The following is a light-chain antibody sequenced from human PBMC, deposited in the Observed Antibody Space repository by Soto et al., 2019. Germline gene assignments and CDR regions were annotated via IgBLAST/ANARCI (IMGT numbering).Light chain of an antibody. Sequence: SALTQPASVSGSPGQSITISCTGTSSDVGNYNYISWYQQHPGKAPKLMIFDVSNRPSGVSDRFSGSKSGNTASLTISGLQADDEADYYCSSYSTSSPVVFGGGTKVTVL. V-gene: IGLV2-14*03. CDR3: SSYSTSSPVV. J-gene: IGLJ2*01. CDR1: SSDVGNYNY. CDR2: DVS.